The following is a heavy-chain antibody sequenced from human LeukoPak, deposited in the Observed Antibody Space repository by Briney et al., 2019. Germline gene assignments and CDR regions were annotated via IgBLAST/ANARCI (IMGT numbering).Heavy chain of an antibody. V-gene: IGHV3-30-3*01. CDR3: ARDPQEQWLTINWFDP. J-gene: IGHJ5*02. Sequence: GGSLRLSCAASGFTFSSYAMHWVRQAPGKGLEWVAVISYDGSNKYYADSVKGRFTISRDNSKNTLYLQMNSLRAEDTAVYYCARDPQEQWLTINWFDPWGQGTLVTVSS. CDR2: ISYDGSNK. D-gene: IGHD6-19*01. CDR1: GFTFSSYA.